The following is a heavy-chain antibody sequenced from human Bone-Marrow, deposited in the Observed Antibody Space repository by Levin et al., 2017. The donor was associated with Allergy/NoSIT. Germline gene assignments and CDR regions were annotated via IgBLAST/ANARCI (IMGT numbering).Heavy chain of an antibody. Sequence: SQTLSLTCGISGDSVSSNSAAWNWIRQSPSRGLEWLGRTYYRTKWFNDYAVSVKSRININPDTSRNQFSLQLRAVTPEDKAVYYCAREDPRGNYYNWFDPWGQGTLVTVSS. CDR1: GDSVSSNSAA. CDR3: AREDPRGNYYNWFDP. J-gene: IGHJ5*02. D-gene: IGHD1-26*01. CDR2: TYYRTKWFN. V-gene: IGHV6-1*01.